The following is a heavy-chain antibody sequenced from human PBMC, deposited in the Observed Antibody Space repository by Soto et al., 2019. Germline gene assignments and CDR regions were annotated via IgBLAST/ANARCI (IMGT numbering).Heavy chain of an antibody. CDR3: ATSYGSGTMGAFDI. CDR2: IIPILGIA. D-gene: IGHD3-10*01. CDR1: GGTFSSYT. J-gene: IGHJ3*02. V-gene: IGHV1-69*02. Sequence: QVQLVQSGAEVKKPGSSVKVSCKASGGTFSSYTISWVRQAPGQGLEWMGRIIPILGIANYAQKFQGRVTXXAXKXXSTAYMELSSLRSEDTAVYYCATSYGSGTMGAFDIWGQGTMVTVSS.